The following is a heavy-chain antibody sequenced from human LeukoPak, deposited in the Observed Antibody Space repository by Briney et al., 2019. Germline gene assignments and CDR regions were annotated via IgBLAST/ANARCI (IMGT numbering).Heavy chain of an antibody. CDR1: GFTFSSYW. CDR2: ISGDGGST. D-gene: IGHD3-22*01. J-gene: IGHJ4*02. CDR3: GRGHYGPDY. V-gene: IGHV3-74*01. Sequence: GGSLRLSCAASGFTFSSYWMHWVRQAPGKGLVWVSGISGDGGSTRYADSVKGRFTISRDNAENTVFLQMNSLRAEDTAVYYCGRGHYGPDYWGQGTLVTVSS.